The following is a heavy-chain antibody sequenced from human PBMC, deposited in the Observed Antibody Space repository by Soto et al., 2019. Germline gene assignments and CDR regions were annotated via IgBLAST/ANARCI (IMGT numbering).Heavy chain of an antibody. V-gene: IGHV4-39*01. J-gene: IGHJ4*02. CDR1: GGSISSSSYY. CDR3: ARLPIAVAGIDY. Sequence: SETLSLTCTVSGGSISSSSYYWGWIRQPPGKGLEWIGSIYYSGSTYYNPSLKSRVTISVDTSKNQFSLKPSSVTAADTAVYYCARLPIAVAGIDYWGQGTLVTVSS. CDR2: IYYSGST. D-gene: IGHD6-19*01.